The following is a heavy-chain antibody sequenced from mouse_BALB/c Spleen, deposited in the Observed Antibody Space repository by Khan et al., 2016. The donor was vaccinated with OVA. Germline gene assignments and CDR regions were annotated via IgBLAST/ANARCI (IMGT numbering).Heavy chain of an antibody. V-gene: IGHV9-4*02. CDR3: ARGGAAYYRNDGGAMEY. Sequence: QIQLVQPGPELKKPGETVRISCKASGYTFTTAGMQWVQKMPGKGLKWIGWINTHSGVPKYAEDFKGRFAFSLETSASTAYLQITNLKNEDTATYFCARGGAAYYRNDGGAMEYWGQGTSVTVSS. J-gene: IGHJ4*01. CDR1: GYTFTTAG. D-gene: IGHD2-14*01. CDR2: INTHSGVP.